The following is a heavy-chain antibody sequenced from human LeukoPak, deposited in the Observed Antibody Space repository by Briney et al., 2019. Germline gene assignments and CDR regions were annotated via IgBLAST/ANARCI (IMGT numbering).Heavy chain of an antibody. D-gene: IGHD6-19*01. CDR1: GFTFDDYA. V-gene: IGHV3-9*01. J-gene: IGHJ4*02. CDR3: AKSGGSGWSRGFDY. Sequence: PGGSLRLSCAASGFTFDDYAMHWVRQAPGKGLEWVSGISWGSGTIAYADSVKGRFTISRDNAKNSLYLQMNSLKTEDTALYYCAKSGGSGWSRGFDYWGQGTLVTVSS. CDR2: ISWGSGTI.